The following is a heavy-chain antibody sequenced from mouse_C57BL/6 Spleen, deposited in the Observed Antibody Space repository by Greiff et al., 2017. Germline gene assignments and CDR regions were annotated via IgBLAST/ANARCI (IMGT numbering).Heavy chain of an antibody. J-gene: IGHJ1*03. CDR1: GYTFTDYN. V-gene: IGHV1-18*01. Sequence: EVKLQESGPELVKPGASVKIPCKASGYTFTDYNMDWVKQSHGKSLEWIGDINPNNGGTIYNQKFKGKATLTVDKSSSTAYMELRSLTSEDTAVYYCARDVGSSYVGYFDVWGTGTTVTVSS. D-gene: IGHD1-1*01. CDR3: ARDVGSSYVGYFDV. CDR2: INPNNGGT.